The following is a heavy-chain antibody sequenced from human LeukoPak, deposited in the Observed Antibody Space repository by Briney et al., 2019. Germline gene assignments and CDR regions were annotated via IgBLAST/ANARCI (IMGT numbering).Heavy chain of an antibody. D-gene: IGHD5-18*01. CDR1: GGTFSSYT. Sequence: ASVKVPCKASGGTFSSYTTSWVRQAPGQGLEWMGRIIPILGIANYAQKFQGRVTITADKSTSTAYMELSSLRSEDTAVYYCARLESQGYGPSWGQGTLVTVSS. CDR3: ARLESQGYGPS. V-gene: IGHV1-69*02. CDR2: IIPILGIA. J-gene: IGHJ4*02.